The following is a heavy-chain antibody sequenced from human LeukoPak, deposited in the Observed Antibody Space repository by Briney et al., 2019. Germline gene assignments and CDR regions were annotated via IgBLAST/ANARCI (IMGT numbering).Heavy chain of an antibody. D-gene: IGHD6-13*01. V-gene: IGHV4-4*09. CDR3: ARHGKASSWYRGNWFDP. Sequence: PSETLSLTCTVSGGSISSYYWSWIRQPPGKGLEWIGYIYTSGSTNYNPSLESRVTISVDTSKNQFSLKLSSVTAADTAVYYCARHGKASSWYRGNWFDPWGQGTLVTVSS. CDR2: IYTSGST. CDR1: GGSISSYY. J-gene: IGHJ5*02.